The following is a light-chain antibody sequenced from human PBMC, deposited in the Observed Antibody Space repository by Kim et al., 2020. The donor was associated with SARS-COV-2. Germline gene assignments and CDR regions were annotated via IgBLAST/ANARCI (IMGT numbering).Light chain of an antibody. CDR3: QQYRTSPLT. J-gene: IGKJ3*01. CDR2: GAS. Sequence: EIVLTQSPATLSLSPGERAALSCRASQSVSSSYLAWYQQKPGQAPRLLIYGASSRATGIPDRFSGSGSGTDFTLTITRLEPDDFAVYYCQQYRTSPLTFGRGTKVDIK. CDR1: QSVSSSY. V-gene: IGKV3-20*01.